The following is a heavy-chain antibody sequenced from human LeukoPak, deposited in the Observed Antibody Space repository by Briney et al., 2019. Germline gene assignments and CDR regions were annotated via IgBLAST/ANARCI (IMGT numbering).Heavy chain of an antibody. CDR1: GFDFSSYA. J-gene: IGHJ4*02. CDR2: ITGSGGST. CDR3: GKDVQGFGMQTPH. Sequence: GGSLRLSCAASGFDFSSYAVSWVRQAPGKGMEWVSAITGSGGSTYYADSVKGRFTVSRDNPRNTLYLQMNSLRAEDTAVYYCGKDVQGFGMQTPHWGQGTLVTVFS. V-gene: IGHV3-23*01. D-gene: IGHD1-14*01.